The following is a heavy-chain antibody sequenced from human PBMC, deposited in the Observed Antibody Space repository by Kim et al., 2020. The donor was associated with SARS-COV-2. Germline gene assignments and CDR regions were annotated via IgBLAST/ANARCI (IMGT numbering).Heavy chain of an antibody. D-gene: IGHD5-18*01. J-gene: IGHJ4*02. Sequence: NYSPSFQGHVTISTDKSISTAYLQWSSLKASDTAMYYCARRYSNGSPFDYWGQGTLVTVSS. CDR3: ARRYSNGSPFDY. V-gene: IGHV5-10-1*01.